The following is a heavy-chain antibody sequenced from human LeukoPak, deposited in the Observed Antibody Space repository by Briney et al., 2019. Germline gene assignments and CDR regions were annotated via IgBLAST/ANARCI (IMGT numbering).Heavy chain of an antibody. CDR2: IYPGDSDT. D-gene: IGHD4-17*01. Sequence: GESLKISCKGSGYSFTSYWIGWVRQMPGKGLEWMGIIYPGDSDTRYSPSFQGQVTISADKSISTAYLQWSSLKASDTAMYYCATRGTYGDSQYYFDYWGQGTLVTVSS. CDR3: ATRGTYGDSQYYFDY. CDR1: GYSFTSYW. J-gene: IGHJ4*02. V-gene: IGHV5-51*01.